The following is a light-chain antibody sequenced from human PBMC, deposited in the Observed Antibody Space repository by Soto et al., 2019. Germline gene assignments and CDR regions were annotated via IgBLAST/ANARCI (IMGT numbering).Light chain of an antibody. Sequence: DIQMTQSPSTLSASVGDSVTITCRASQSISSWLAWYQQKPGKAPKLLIYDASSLESGVPSRFSGSGSGTEFTLTISSLQPDDFATYYCQQYNSYLYTFGQGTKLDIK. CDR1: QSISSW. J-gene: IGKJ2*01. V-gene: IGKV1-5*01. CDR2: DAS. CDR3: QQYNSYLYT.